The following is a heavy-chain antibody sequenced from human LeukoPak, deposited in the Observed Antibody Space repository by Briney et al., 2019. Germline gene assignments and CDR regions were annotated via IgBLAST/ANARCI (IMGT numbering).Heavy chain of an antibody. V-gene: IGHV3-30*02. Sequence: GGSLRLSCSASGFTFSSYGMHWVRQAPGKGLEWVAFIQYDGSIKFYADSVKGRFTISRDNSKNALYLQMNSLRAEDTAMYYCAMDQQLEPFHYWGQGTLVTVSS. D-gene: IGHD1-1*01. CDR3: AMDQQLEPFHY. CDR2: IQYDGSIK. CDR1: GFTFSSYG. J-gene: IGHJ4*02.